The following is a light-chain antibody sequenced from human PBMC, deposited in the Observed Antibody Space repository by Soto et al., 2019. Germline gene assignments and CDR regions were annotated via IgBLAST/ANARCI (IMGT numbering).Light chain of an antibody. V-gene: IGLV2-11*01. Sequence: QSVLTQPRSVSGSPGESVTISCTGTSSDVGGYNYVSWYQQHPGKAPKLMIYDVSKRPSGVPDRFSGSKSGNTASLTISGLQAEDEVDYYCCSYAGSSYVFGTGTKVPV. J-gene: IGLJ1*01. CDR1: SSDVGGYNY. CDR3: CSYAGSSYV. CDR2: DVS.